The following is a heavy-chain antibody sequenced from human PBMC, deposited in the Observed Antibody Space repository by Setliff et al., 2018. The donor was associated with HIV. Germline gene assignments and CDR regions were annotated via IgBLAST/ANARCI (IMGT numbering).Heavy chain of an antibody. CDR1: GESFSGYY. J-gene: IGHJ1*01. Sequence: SETLSLTCAVYGESFSGYYWTWIRQSPKKGLEWIGDINPSGNTNYNPSLKSRLTISGDTSKNQFSLNLSSVTAADTAVYYCARSGANKSIRLYHWDQGALVTVSS. CDR3: ARSGANKSIRLYH. D-gene: IGHD3-16*01. V-gene: IGHV4-34*01. CDR2: INPSGNT.